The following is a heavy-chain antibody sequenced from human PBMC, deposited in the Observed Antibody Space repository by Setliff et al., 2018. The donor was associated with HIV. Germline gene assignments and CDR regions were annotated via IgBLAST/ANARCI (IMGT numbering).Heavy chain of an antibody. J-gene: IGHJ3*02. CDR2: ISACNGNT. Sequence: GASVKVSCKASGYTFTKYGVSWVRQAPGQGLEWMGWISACNGNTNYPQKFQGRVTMTTDTSTSTAYMELRSLRSDDTAVYYCARGYCTNAVCSDAFDIWGQGTMVTVSS. CDR1: GYTFTKYG. D-gene: IGHD2-8*01. V-gene: IGHV1-18*01. CDR3: ARGYCTNAVCSDAFDI.